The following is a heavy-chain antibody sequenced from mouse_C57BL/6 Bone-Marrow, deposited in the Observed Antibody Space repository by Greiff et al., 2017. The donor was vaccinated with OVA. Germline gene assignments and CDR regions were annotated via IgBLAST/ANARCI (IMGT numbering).Heavy chain of an antibody. CDR1: GYTFTSYW. CDR2: LDPSDSYT. D-gene: IGHD1-1*01. CDR3: AREGELLRYQAWFAY. J-gene: IGHJ3*01. Sequence: QVQLQQPGAELVKPGASVKLSCKASGYTFTSYWMQWVKQRPGQGLEWIGELDPSDSYTNYNQKFKGKATLTVDTSSSTAYMQLSSLTSEDSAVYYCAREGELLRYQAWFAYWGQGTLVTVSA. V-gene: IGHV1-50*01.